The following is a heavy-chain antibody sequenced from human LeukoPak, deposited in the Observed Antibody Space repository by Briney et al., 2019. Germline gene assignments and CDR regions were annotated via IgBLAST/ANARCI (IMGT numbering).Heavy chain of an antibody. CDR3: ARESPRTFDI. V-gene: IGHV3-48*03. J-gene: IGHJ3*02. CDR1: GFTFSSYE. Sequence: GGSLRLSCAASGFTFSSYEMNWVRRAPGKGLVRVSYISSSGSTIYYADSVKGRFTISRDNAKNSLYLQLNSLRAEDTAVYYCARESPRTFDILGQGTMVTVSS. CDR2: ISSSGSTI.